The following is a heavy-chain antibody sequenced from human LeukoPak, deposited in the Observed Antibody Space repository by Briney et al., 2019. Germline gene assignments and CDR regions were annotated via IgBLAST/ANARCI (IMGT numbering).Heavy chain of an antibody. V-gene: IGHV4-34*01. Sequence: SETLSLTCAVYGGSFSGYYWSWIRQPPGKGLEWIGEINHSGSTNYNPSLKSRVTISVDTSKNQFSLKLSSVTAADTAVYYCARGPLGSSGSYYKSYYFDYWGQGTLVTASS. CDR1: GGSFSGYY. D-gene: IGHD3-10*01. CDR2: INHSGST. CDR3: ARGPLGSSGSYYKSYYFDY. J-gene: IGHJ4*02.